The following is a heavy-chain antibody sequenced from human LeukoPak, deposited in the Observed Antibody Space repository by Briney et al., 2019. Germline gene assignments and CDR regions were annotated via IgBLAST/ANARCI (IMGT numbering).Heavy chain of an antibody. Sequence: HTGRSLRLSCAASGFTFDDYAMHWVRQAPGKGLEWVSGISRNSGSIGYADSVKGRFTISRDNAKNSLYLQMNSLRAEDTALYYCAKDMGSGSQPADYWGQGTLVTVSS. CDR2: ISRNSGSI. CDR3: AKDMGSGSQPADY. J-gene: IGHJ4*02. V-gene: IGHV3-9*01. CDR1: GFTFDDYA. D-gene: IGHD1-26*01.